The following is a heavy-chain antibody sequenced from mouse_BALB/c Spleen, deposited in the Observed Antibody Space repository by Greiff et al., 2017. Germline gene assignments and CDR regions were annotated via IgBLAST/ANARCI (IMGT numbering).Heavy chain of an antibody. V-gene: IGHV1-69*02. CDR2: IDPSDSET. CDR3: ARESVGRRGFDY. CDR1: GYTFTSYW. D-gene: IGHD1-3*01. Sequence: QVQLKESGAELVKPGAPVKLSCKASGYTFTSYWMNWVKQRPGRGLEWIGRIDPSDSETHYNQKFKDKATLTVDKSSSTAYIQLSSLTSEDSAVYYCARESVGRRGFDYWGQGTTLTVSS. J-gene: IGHJ2*01.